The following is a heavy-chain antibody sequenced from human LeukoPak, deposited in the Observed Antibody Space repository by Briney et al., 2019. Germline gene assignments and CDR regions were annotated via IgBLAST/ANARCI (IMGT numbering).Heavy chain of an antibody. V-gene: IGHV3-20*04. D-gene: IGHD2-15*01. CDR1: GFTFSSAA. CDR2: VNWNGDRT. CDR3: VREVVALPNFDF. J-gene: IGHJ4*02. Sequence: GGSLRLSCAASGFTFSSAALTWVRQAPGKGLEWVSGVNWNGDRTTYADPVKGRFAISRDNGKNSLHLQMNSLGADDTAIYYCVREVVALPNFDFWGQGTLVTVSS.